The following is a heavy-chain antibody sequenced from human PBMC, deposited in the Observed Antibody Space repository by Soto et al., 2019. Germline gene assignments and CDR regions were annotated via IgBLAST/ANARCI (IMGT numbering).Heavy chain of an antibody. D-gene: IGHD3-9*01. CDR3: VRNFGRSFLTGYMDV. J-gene: IGHJ6*04. V-gene: IGHV3-21*02. Sequence: EVQLVESGGGLVKPGGSLRLSCAASGFSFSTYSMNWVRQAPGKGLEWVSSIKEDSTYIYYAGSVRGRFTISRDNAEDSLYLQMNSLRAEDTAVYYCVRNFGRSFLTGYMDVWGEGTTVTVSS. CDR2: IKEDSTYI. CDR1: GFSFSTYS.